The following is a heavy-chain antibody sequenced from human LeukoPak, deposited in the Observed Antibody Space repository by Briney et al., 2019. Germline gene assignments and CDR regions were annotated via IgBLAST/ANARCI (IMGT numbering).Heavy chain of an antibody. CDR3: ARSPNWNVLTYYLDY. CDR1: GGSFSGYY. V-gene: IGHV4-34*01. Sequence: SETLSLTCAVYGGSFSGYYWSWIRQPPGKGLEWIGEINHSGSTNYNPSLKSRVTISVDTSKNQFSLKLSSVTAADTAVYYCARSPNWNVLTYYLDYWGQGTLVTVSS. CDR2: INHSGST. J-gene: IGHJ4*02. D-gene: IGHD1-1*01.